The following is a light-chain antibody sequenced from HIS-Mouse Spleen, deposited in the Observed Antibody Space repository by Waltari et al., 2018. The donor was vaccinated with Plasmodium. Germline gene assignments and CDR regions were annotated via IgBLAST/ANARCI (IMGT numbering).Light chain of an antibody. CDR1: KLGDKY. CDR2: QDS. CDR3: QAWDSSTGV. V-gene: IGLV3-1*01. J-gene: IGLJ2*01. Sequence: SYELTQPPSVSVSPGQTASITCSGDKLGDKYACWYQQKPGQSPVLVIYQDSKRPSGIPGGFSGSNSGKTATLTISGTQAMDEADYYCQAWDSSTGVFGGGTKLTVL.